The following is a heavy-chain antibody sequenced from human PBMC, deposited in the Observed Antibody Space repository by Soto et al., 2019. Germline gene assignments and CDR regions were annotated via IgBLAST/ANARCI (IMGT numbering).Heavy chain of an antibody. CDR1: GFTFSSYW. CDR2: INSDGSST. V-gene: IGHV3-74*01. J-gene: IGHJ2*01. CDR3: ARGRGRLLWYFDL. Sequence: EVQLVESGGGLVQPGGSLRLSCAASGFTFSSYWMHWVRQAPGKGLVGVSRINSDGSSTSYAGSVKGRFTISRDNDKNPLYQQMNSLRAEDTAVYYCARGRGRLLWYFDLWGRGTLVTVSS.